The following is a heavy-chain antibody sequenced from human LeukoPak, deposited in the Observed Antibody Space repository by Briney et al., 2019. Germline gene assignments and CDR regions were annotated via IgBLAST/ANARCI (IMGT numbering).Heavy chain of an antibody. CDR2: MNPNSGNT. CDR1: GYTFTSYD. Sequence: GASVKVSCKASGYTFTSYDINWVRQATGQGLEWMGWMNPNSGNTGYAQKFQGRVTMTRNTSISTAYTELSSLRSEDTAVYYCARGQAGTLDFDYWGQGTLVTVSS. J-gene: IGHJ4*02. V-gene: IGHV1-8*01. CDR3: ARGQAGTLDFDY. D-gene: IGHD1-1*01.